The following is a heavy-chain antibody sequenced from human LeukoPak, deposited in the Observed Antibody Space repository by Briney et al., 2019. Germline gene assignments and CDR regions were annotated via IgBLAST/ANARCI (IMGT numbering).Heavy chain of an antibody. J-gene: IGHJ4*02. CDR1: GGSISSYY. CDR3: ARGNPILNSYGLSFDY. V-gene: IGHV4-59*01. D-gene: IGHD5-18*01. CDR2: IYNIGST. Sequence: SETLSLTCTVSGGSISSYYWSWIRQPPGKGLEWNGYIYNIGSTYYNPSLKSRVTISVDTSRNQFSLNLRSVTAADTAVYYCARGNPILNSYGLSFDYWGQGSLVTVSS.